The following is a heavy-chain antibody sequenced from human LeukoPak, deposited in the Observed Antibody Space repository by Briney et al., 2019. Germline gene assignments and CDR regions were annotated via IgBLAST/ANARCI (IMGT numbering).Heavy chain of an antibody. CDR3: AKDPTTYGSGTRNRGGWFDP. V-gene: IGHV3-7*04. D-gene: IGHD3-10*01. CDR2: IRQDGSQK. Sequence: GGSLRLSCAASGFTFSSYWMSWVRQAPGKGLEWVATIRQDGSQKYYVDSVKGRFTISRDNAKNSLYLQMNSLRAEDTAVYYCAKDPTTYGSGTRNRGGWFDPWGQGTLVTVSS. J-gene: IGHJ5*02. CDR1: GFTFSSYW.